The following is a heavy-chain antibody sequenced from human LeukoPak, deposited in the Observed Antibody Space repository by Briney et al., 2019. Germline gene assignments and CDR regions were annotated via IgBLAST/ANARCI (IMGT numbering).Heavy chain of an antibody. Sequence: GGSLRLSCAASGFTFSDYYMSWIRQAPGKGLEWVSYISSSGSTIYYADSVKGRFTISRDNAKNSLYLQMNSLRAEDTAVYYCARDGWNTVTTVPCYYYGMDVWGQGTTVTVSS. CDR3: ARDGWNTVTTVPCYYYGMDV. J-gene: IGHJ6*02. V-gene: IGHV3-11*01. CDR2: ISSSGSTI. CDR1: GFTFSDYY. D-gene: IGHD4-17*01.